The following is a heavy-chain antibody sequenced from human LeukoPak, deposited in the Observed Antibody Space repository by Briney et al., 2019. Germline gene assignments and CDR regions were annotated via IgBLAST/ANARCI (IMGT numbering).Heavy chain of an antibody. D-gene: IGHD3-3*01. V-gene: IGHV3-23*01. CDR3: AKGADYDFWSGYYTGVFDI. CDR2: ISGSGDNT. CDR1: GFTFKSYA. J-gene: IGHJ3*02. Sequence: GGSLRLSCAASGFTFKSYAMSWVRQAPGKGLEWVSSISGSGDNTYYADSVKGRFTISRDNSKNTLHLQINSLRADDTALYYCAKGADYDFWSGYYTGVFDIWGQGTMVTVSS.